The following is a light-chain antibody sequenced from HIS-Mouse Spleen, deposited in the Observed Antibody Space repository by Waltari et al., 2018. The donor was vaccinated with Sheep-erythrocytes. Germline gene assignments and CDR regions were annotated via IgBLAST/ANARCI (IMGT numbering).Light chain of an antibody. CDR2: DVS. CDR3: CSYAGSYNHV. V-gene: IGLV2-11*01. Sequence: QSALTQPRSVSGSPGQSVTISCTGTSSDVGGYNYVSWYQQHPGKAPKLMIYDVSKRPSGVPDRFPGSKSGNTASLTISGLQAEDEADYYCCSYAGSYNHVFATGPRSPS. CDR1: SSDVGGYNY. J-gene: IGLJ1*01.